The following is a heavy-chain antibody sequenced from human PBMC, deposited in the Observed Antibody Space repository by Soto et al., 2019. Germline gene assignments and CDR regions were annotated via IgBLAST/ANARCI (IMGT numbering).Heavy chain of an antibody. D-gene: IGHD3-3*01. CDR3: ARGQRFSDWFDL. CDR2: IYYSGST. V-gene: IGHV4-31*03. Sequence: SGPVSLTCTVSGGSISSGGYYWSWIRQHPGKGLEWIGYIYYSGSTYYNPSLKSRVTISVDTSKNQFSLKLSSVTAADTAVYYWARGQRFSDWFDLWGQGAWITVSS. CDR1: GGSISSGGYY. J-gene: IGHJ5*02.